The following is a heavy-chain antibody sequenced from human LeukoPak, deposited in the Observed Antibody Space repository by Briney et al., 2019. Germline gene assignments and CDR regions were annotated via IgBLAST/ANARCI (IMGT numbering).Heavy chain of an antibody. D-gene: IGHD3-10*01. CDR3: ARLTRGSGSYPGAFDI. J-gene: IGHJ4*02. Sequence: GESLKISCKGSGYSFTSYWIGWVRQMPGKGLEWMGIIYPGDSDTRYSPSFQGQVTISADKSISTAYLQWSSLKASDTAMYYCARLTRGSGSYPGAFDIWGQGTLVTVSS. CDR1: GYSFTSYW. V-gene: IGHV5-51*01. CDR2: IYPGDSDT.